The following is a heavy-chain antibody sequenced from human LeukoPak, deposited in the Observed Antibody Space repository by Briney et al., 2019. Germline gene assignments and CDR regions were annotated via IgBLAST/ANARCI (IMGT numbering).Heavy chain of an antibody. J-gene: IGHJ4*02. CDR1: GDTFSSYA. CDR3: ARAFGYDILTGYYYY. V-gene: IGHV1-69*06. Sequence: GXXXXVSCKASGDTFSSYALNWVRQAPGQGLEWMGGIIPIFGTANYAQKFQGRVTITADKSTSTAYMELSSLRSEDTAVYYCARAFGYDILTGYYYYWGQGTLVTVSS. D-gene: IGHD3-9*01. CDR2: IIPIFGTA.